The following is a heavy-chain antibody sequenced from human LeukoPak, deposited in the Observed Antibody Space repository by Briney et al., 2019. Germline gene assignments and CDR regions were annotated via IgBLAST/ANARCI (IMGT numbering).Heavy chain of an antibody. Sequence: PSETLSLTCTVSGGSISSSSYYWGWIRQPPGKWLEWIGSIYYSGSTYYNPSLKTRVTISVDTSKNHFSLKLTSSTAADTTVDYCVREPYCSSTSCYSNTWFDPWGQGTLVTVSS. CDR3: VREPYCSSTSCYSNTWFDP. CDR2: IYYSGST. D-gene: IGHD2-2*01. CDR1: GGSISSSSYY. J-gene: IGHJ5*02. V-gene: IGHV4-39*07.